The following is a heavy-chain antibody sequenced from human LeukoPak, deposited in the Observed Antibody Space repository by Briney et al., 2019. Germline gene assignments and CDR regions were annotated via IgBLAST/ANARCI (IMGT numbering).Heavy chain of an antibody. Sequence: GGALRLSRAAPGFSFINHTMSWFRRAPARGPGWVSRYKGGGETFYADSVKGRFTLSRDDSRNTVYLQMNNLRVEDTAIYSCAKANWASNADAVWWGQGTQVTVSS. CDR2: YKGGGET. V-gene: IGHV3-23*01. D-gene: IGHD1-1*01. CDR3: AKANWASNADAVW. J-gene: IGHJ4*02. CDR1: GFSFINHT.